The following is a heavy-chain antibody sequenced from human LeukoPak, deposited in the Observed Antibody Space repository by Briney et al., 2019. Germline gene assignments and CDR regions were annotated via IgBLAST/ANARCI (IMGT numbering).Heavy chain of an antibody. CDR1: GFTFSSYA. Sequence: GGSLRLSCAASGFTFSSYAMSWVRQAPGKGLEWVSAISGSGGSTYYADSVKGRFTISRDNSKNTLYLQLNSLRAEDTAVYYCAKAAIFCSSTSCHRTPFDYWGQGTLVTVSS. V-gene: IGHV3-23*01. CDR3: AKAAIFCSSTSCHRTPFDY. J-gene: IGHJ4*02. CDR2: ISGSGGST. D-gene: IGHD2-2*01.